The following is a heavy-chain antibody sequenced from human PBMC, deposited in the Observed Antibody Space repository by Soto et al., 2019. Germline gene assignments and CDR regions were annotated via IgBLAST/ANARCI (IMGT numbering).Heavy chain of an antibody. Sequence: GGSLRLSCAASGFTFSSYAMSWVRQAPGKGLEWVSAISGSGGSTYYADSVKGRFTISRDNSKNTLYLQMNSLRAEDTAVYYCAKDFGYYYSYNWFDPWGQGTLVTAPQ. CDR1: GFTFSSYA. CDR3: AKDFGYYYSYNWFDP. J-gene: IGHJ5*02. CDR2: ISGSGGST. D-gene: IGHD3-22*01. V-gene: IGHV3-23*01.